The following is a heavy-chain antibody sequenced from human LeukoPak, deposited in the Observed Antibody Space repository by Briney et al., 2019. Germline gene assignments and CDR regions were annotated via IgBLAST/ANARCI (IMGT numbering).Heavy chain of an antibody. CDR2: ISSSSSYI. CDR3: ARDTAYYGSGSYSWFDP. Sequence: PGGSLRLSCAASGFTFSSYSMNWVRQAPGKGLEWVSSISSSSSYIYYADSVEGRFTISRDNAKNSLYLQMNSLRAEDTAVYYCARDTAYYGSGSYSWFDPWGQGTLVTVSS. CDR1: GFTFSSYS. J-gene: IGHJ5*02. V-gene: IGHV3-21*01. D-gene: IGHD3-10*01.